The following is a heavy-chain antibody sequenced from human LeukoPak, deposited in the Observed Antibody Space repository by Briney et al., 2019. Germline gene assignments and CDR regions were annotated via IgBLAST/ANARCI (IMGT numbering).Heavy chain of an antibody. D-gene: IGHD3-10*01. CDR1: GFTFDDYA. J-gene: IGHJ4*02. Sequence: PGRSLRLSCAASGFTFDDYAMHWVRQAPGKGLEWVSGISWNSGSIGYADSVKGRFTISRDNAKNSLYLQMNGLRAEDTAVYYCFGTYQGLDYWGQGTLVTVSS. V-gene: IGHV3-9*01. CDR3: FGTYQGLDY. CDR2: ISWNSGSI.